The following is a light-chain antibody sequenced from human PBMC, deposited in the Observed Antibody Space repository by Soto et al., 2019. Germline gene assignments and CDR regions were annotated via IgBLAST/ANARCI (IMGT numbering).Light chain of an antibody. V-gene: IGLV6-57*04. J-gene: IGLJ3*02. Sequence: NFMLTQPHSVSESPGKTVTISCTRSSGSIASNYVQWYQQRPGSAPTTVIYKDDQRPSGVPDRFSGSIDSSSNSASLTISGLKTEDEADYYCQSYDDTDQVFGGGTKVTVL. CDR3: QSYDDTDQV. CDR1: SGSIASNY. CDR2: KDD.